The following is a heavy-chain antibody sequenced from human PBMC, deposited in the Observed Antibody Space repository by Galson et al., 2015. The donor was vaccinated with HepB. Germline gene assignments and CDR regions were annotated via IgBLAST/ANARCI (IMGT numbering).Heavy chain of an antibody. CDR2: IILFLGAP. CDR3: AREWEVLDYYGP. D-gene: IGHD1-26*01. CDR1: GGTLSSDG. Sequence: SVKVSCRASGGTLSSDGVTWVRQAPGQGLEWMGRIILFLGAPNYAQKFQGRITITADKPANTVYMDMSSLTSDDTAVYYCAREWEVLDYYGPGGQGALVIVSS. V-gene: IGHV1-69*04. J-gene: IGHJ1*01.